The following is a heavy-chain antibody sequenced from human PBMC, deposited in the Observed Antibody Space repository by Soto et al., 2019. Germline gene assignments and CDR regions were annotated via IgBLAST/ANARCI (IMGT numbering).Heavy chain of an antibody. D-gene: IGHD3-10*01. CDR2: INHSGTI. J-gene: IGHJ4*02. CDR3: ARSFRGVSLD. CDR1: GGSFSYYY. Sequence: QVQLQQCGPGLLKPSETLSLTCSVNGGSFSYYYWSWIRQSPGKGLAWIGEINHSGTINFNPSLMSLVTISIDTSENQFSLTLRSVTAADTASYYCARSFRGVSLDWGQGTLVTVSS. V-gene: IGHV4-34*02.